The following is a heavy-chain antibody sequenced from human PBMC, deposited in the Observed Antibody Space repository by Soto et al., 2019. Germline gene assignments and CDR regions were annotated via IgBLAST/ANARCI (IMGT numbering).Heavy chain of an antibody. V-gene: IGHV3-23*01. CDR1: GFTFSSYA. J-gene: IGHJ1*01. CDR3: ANTGIVGATHPPFQH. Sequence: GGSLILSCAASGFTFSSYAMSWVRQAPGKGLEWVSAISGSGGSTYYADSVKGRFTISRDNSKNTLYLQMNSLRAEDTAVYYCANTGIVGATHPPFQHWGQGTLVTVSS. CDR2: ISGSGGST. D-gene: IGHD1-26*01.